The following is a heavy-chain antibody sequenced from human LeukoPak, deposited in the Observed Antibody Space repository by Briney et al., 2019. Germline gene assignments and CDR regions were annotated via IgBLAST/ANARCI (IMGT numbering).Heavy chain of an antibody. CDR1: GYTFTSYY. D-gene: IGHD3-16*01. CDR3: ARDRSLYGNFDY. V-gene: IGHV1-46*01. Sequence: ASVKVSCKASGYTFTSYYMHWVRQAPGQGLEWMGIINPSNNNTNYAQKFQGRGTLTRDTSASTVYMELSSLRSEDTAVYYCARDRSLYGNFDYWGQGTLVTVSS. J-gene: IGHJ4*02. CDR2: INPSNNNT.